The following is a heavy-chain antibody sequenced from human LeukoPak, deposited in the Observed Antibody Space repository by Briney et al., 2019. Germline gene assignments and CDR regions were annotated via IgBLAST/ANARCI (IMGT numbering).Heavy chain of an antibody. CDR1: GYTFTAYW. V-gene: IGHV5-51*01. D-gene: IGHD4-17*01. CDR3: ARVYGRALDR. J-gene: IGHJ4*02. Sequence: GESLKISCGSSGYTFTAYWIAWVRQMPGKGLEWMGIIYPRDSDTRYSPSFQGQVTISVDKSISTAYLQWSSLKASDTAMYHCARVYGRALDRWGQGTLVTVSS. CDR2: IYPRDSDT.